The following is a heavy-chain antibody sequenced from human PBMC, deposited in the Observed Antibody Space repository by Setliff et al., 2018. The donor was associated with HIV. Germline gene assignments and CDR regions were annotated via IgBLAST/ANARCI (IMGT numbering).Heavy chain of an antibody. D-gene: IGHD3-22*01. CDR1: GGSTTTSTFY. CDR2: IYYSGST. Sequence: PSETLSLTCTVSGGSTTTSTFYWGWIRQPPGKGLEWIGSIYYSGSTYYNPSLKSRLTITQHTSKNQFSLKLSSVTAADTAVYYCAAGLHYYDSTGYPLTFDYWGQGALVTVSS. J-gene: IGHJ4*02. CDR3: AAGLHYYDSTGYPLTFDY. V-gene: IGHV4-39*01.